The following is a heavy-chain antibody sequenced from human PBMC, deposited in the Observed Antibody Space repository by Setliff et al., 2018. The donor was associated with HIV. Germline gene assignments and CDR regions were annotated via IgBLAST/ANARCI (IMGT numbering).Heavy chain of an antibody. J-gene: IGHJ1*01. V-gene: IGHV4-4*07. CDR2: IYTSGRT. D-gene: IGHD2-21*02. CDR3: ARHYGAVKSVVTVVAKYFPH. Sequence: PSETLSLTCTVSGGSISSYYWSWIRQPAGKGLEWIGLIYTSGRTNYNPSLKSRVTISVDTSKNQFSLKLTSVTAADTAVYYCARHYGAVKSVVTVVAKYFPHWGQGTLVTVSS. CDR1: GGSISSYY.